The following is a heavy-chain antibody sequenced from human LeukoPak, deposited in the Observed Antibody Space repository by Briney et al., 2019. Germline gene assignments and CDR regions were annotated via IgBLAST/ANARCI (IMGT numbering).Heavy chain of an antibody. D-gene: IGHD1-20*01. V-gene: IGHV4-39*07. CDR1: GGSISRGSYY. CDR2: IHYSGST. CDR3: ARDRVGNWNRYFDY. J-gene: IGHJ4*02. Sequence: SETLSLTCTVSGGSISRGSYYWGWIRQPPGKGLEWIGSIHYSGSTYYNPSLKSRVTISVDTSKNQFSLKLSSVTAADTAVYYCARDRVGNWNRYFDYWGQGTLVTVSS.